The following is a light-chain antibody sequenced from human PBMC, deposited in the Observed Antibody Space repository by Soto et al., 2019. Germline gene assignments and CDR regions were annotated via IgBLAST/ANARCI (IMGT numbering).Light chain of an antibody. J-gene: IGKJ5*01. CDR1: QSVSSSY. V-gene: IGKV3-20*01. CDR3: QQYGSSPIT. CDR2: GAS. Sequence: EIVLTQSPGTLSLSPGERATLSCRASQSVSSSYLAWYQQKPGQAPRLLIYGASSRATGIPDRFSGSGSGTDFTLTISRLEPEDFAGYYCQQYGSSPITVGQGTRLESK.